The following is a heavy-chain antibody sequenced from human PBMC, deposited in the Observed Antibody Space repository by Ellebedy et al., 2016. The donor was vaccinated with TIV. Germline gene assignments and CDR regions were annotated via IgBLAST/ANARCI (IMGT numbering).Heavy chain of an antibody. CDR3: ARDTDSSGYFDY. D-gene: IGHD3-22*01. V-gene: IGHV4-30-4*08. CDR2: IYYSGST. CDR1: TFDDYA. J-gene: IGHJ4*02. Sequence: TFDDYAMHWIRQPPGKGLEWIGYIYYSGSTYYNPSLKSRVTISVDTSKNQFSLKLSSVTAADTAVYYCARDTDSSGYFDYWGQGTLVTVSS.